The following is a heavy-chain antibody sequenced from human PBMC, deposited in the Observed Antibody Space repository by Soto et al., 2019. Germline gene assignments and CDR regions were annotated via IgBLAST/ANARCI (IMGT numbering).Heavy chain of an antibody. CDR1: GGTFSSYA. Sequence: QVQLVQSGAEVKKPGSSVKVSCKASGGTFSSYAISWVRQAPGQGLEWMGGIIPIFGTANYAQKFQGRVTITADESTSTAYMELSSLRSEDTAVYYCAGDIVVVPAARNYYYYYGMDVWGQGTTVTVSS. CDR3: AGDIVVVPAARNYYYYYGMDV. D-gene: IGHD2-2*01. CDR2: IIPIFGTA. J-gene: IGHJ6*02. V-gene: IGHV1-69*01.